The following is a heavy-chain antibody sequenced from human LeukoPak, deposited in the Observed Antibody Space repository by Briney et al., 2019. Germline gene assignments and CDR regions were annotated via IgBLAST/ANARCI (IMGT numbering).Heavy chain of an antibody. V-gene: IGHV3-9*01. CDR1: GFTFDDYA. CDR2: LSWNSGSI. J-gene: IGHJ5*02. CDR3: ARGLGYNWNYRDRFDP. D-gene: IGHD1-7*01. Sequence: GGSLRLSCAASGFTFDDYAMHWVRQAPGKGLEWVSGLSWNSGSIGYADSVKGRFTISRDNAKNSLYLQMNSLRAGDTAVYYCARGLGYNWNYRDRFDPWGQGTLVTVSS.